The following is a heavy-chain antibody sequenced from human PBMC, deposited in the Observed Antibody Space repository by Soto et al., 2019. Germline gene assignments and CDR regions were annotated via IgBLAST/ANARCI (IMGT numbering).Heavy chain of an antibody. CDR2: IYYSGST. D-gene: IGHD2-21*02. Sequence: SETLSLTCTVSGGSISSYYWSWIRQPPGKGLEWIGYIYYSGSTNYNPSLKSRVTISVDTSKNQFSLKLSSVTAADTAVYYCARVRRRDLNLDYWGQGTLVTVSS. J-gene: IGHJ4*02. V-gene: IGHV4-59*01. CDR1: GGSISSYY. CDR3: ARVRRRDLNLDY.